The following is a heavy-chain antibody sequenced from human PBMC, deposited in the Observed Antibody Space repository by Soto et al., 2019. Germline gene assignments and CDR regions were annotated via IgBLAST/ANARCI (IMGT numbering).Heavy chain of an antibody. D-gene: IGHD3-3*01. CDR2: INPSGGST. J-gene: IGHJ3*02. CDR3: ARDRAENLEWLLFSPHDAFDI. CDR1: GYTFTSYY. V-gene: IGHV1-46*01. Sequence: GASVKVSCKASGYTFTSYYMHWVRQAPGQGLEWMGIINPSGGSTSYAQKFQGRVTMTRDTSTSTVYMELSSLRSEDTAVYYCARDRAENLEWLLFSPHDAFDIWGQGTMVTVSS.